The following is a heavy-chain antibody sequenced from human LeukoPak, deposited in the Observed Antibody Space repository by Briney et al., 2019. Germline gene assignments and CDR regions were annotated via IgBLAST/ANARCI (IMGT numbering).Heavy chain of an antibody. J-gene: IGHJ4*02. CDR2: IFNSGST. V-gene: IGHV4-59*01. CDR1: GGSISSYY. D-gene: IGHD3-3*01. Sequence: SETLSLTCTVSGGSISSYYWSWIRQPPGKGLEWIGYIFNSGSTNYNPSLKSRVTISVDTSKNQFSLKLSSVTAADTAVYYCARGLEYYDFWSGKLYYFDYWGQGTLVTVSS. CDR3: ARGLEYYDFWSGKLYYFDY.